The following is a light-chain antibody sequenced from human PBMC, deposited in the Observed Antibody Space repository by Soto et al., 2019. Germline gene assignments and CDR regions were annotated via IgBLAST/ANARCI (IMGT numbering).Light chain of an antibody. V-gene: IGLV1-40*01. CDR1: SSNIGAGHG. J-gene: IGLJ2*01. CDR2: TNT. CDR3: QSYDSSLSGSV. Sequence: QSVLTQPPAVSGAPGQRVTISCSGSSSNIGAGHGVHWYQQLPGTAPKLLIYTNTNRPSGVPDRFSASKSGTSASLAITGLQADVEAYYYCQSYDSSLSGSVFGGGTKLTVL.